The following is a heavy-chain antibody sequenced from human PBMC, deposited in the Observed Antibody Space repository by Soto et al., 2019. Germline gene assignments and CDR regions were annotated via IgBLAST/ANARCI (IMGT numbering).Heavy chain of an antibody. Sequence: QVQLQESGPGLVKPSGTLSLTCAVSGGSISSSNWWSWVRQPPGKGLEWIGEIFHSGSTNYNPSLKSRVTISGDKSTHQFTLKLSSVTDADTAVYYCARAGTGGDSGSDVARTYWFDPWGQGTLVTVSS. CDR2: IFHSGST. V-gene: IGHV4-4*02. J-gene: IGHJ5*02. CDR1: GGSISSSNW. CDR3: ARAGTGGDSGSDVARTYWFDP. D-gene: IGHD5-12*01.